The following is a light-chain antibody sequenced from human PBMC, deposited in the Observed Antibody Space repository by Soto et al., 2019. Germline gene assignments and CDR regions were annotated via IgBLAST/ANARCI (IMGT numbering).Light chain of an antibody. V-gene: IGKV3-11*01. J-gene: IGKJ2*01. CDR3: QQRSNWPPGYT. CDR2: DAS. CDR1: QSVSSY. Sequence: EIVLTQSPATLSLSPGEIATLSCRASQSVSSYLAWYQQKPGQAPRLLIYDASNRATGIPARFSGSGSGTDFTLTISSLEPEDFAVYYGQQRSNWPPGYTFGQGTKLESK.